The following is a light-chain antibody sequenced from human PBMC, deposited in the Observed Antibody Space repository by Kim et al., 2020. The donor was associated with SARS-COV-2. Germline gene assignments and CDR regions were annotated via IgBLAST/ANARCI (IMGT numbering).Light chain of an antibody. CDR2: DAS. J-gene: IGKJ5*01. Sequence: DIQLTQSPSFLSASVRDRVTITCRASQGISTYLAWYQQKPGKALKLLIYDASTLETGVPSRFSGRGSGTEFTLTISSLQPEDFATYYCQQLKSYPIIFGQGTRLEIK. V-gene: IGKV1-9*01. CDR1: QGISTY. CDR3: QQLKSYPII.